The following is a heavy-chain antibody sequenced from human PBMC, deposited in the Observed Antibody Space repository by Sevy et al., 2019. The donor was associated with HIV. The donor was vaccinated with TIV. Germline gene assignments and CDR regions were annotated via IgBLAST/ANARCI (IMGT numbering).Heavy chain of an antibody. V-gene: IGHV3-7*01. Sequence: GGCLRLSCEASGFSFRNYRMSWVRQAPGKGLEWVGNIKEDGSEKNYVDSVKGRFTISRDNGKNSLDLQMNSLRVADTAIYYCARESGNLYYFDYWGPGTLVTVSS. CDR1: GFSFRNYR. CDR3: ARESGNLYYFDY. CDR2: IKEDGSEK. D-gene: IGHD1-26*01. J-gene: IGHJ4*02.